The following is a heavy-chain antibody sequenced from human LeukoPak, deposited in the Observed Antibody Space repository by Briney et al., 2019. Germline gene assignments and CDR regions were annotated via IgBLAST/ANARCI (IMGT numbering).Heavy chain of an antibody. Sequence: PGGSLRLSCAASGFTFSSYCMHWVRQAPGKGLEWVAVIWYDGSNKYYADSVKGRFTISRDNSKSTLYLQMNSLRAEDTAVYYCARDRRALDTAMGMVGYWGQGTLVTVSS. CDR2: IWYDGSNK. J-gene: IGHJ4*01. V-gene: IGHV3-33*01. CDR1: GFTFSSYC. CDR3: ARDRRALDTAMGMVGY. D-gene: IGHD5-18*01.